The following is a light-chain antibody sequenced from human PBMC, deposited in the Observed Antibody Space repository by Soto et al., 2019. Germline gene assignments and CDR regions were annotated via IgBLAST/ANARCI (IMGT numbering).Light chain of an antibody. V-gene: IGKV3-20*01. CDR1: QSVTTQ. CDR2: GAS. CDR3: QQYGGSTRT. J-gene: IGKJ1*01. Sequence: IVLTQSPGTLSLSPGERATLSCRARQSVTTQLAWYQQKPGQAPRLIIHGASSRATGVPDRITGSGSGPYFTLSLSRLEPEDFAVYYCQQYGGSTRTFGQGTKVEIK.